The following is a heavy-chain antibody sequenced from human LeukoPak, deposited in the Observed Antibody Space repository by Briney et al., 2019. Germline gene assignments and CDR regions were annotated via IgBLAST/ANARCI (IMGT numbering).Heavy chain of an antibody. CDR3: ARNNMNSGYDRGVDY. V-gene: IGHV4-59*12. CDR2: IYYSGST. D-gene: IGHD5-12*01. J-gene: IGHJ4*02. CDR1: GGSISSYY. Sequence: SETLSLTCTVSGGSISSYYWSWIRQPPGKGLEWIGYIYYSGSTNYNPSLKSRVTISVDTSKNQFSLKLSSVTAADTAVYYCARNNMNSGYDRGVDYWGQGTLVTVSS.